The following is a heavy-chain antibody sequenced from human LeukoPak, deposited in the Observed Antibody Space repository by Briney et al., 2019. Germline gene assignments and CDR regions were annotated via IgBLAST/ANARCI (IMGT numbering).Heavy chain of an antibody. D-gene: IGHD1-26*01. Sequence: SVKVSCKASGGTFSSYAISWVRQAPGQGLEWMGKIIPIFGTANYTQKFQGRVTITTDESTSTAYMELSSLRTEDTAVYYCARETYSGSGSYYGVVDYWGQGTLVTVSS. CDR2: IIPIFGTA. J-gene: IGHJ4*02. CDR3: ARETYSGSGSYYGVVDY. V-gene: IGHV1-69*05. CDR1: GGTFSSYA.